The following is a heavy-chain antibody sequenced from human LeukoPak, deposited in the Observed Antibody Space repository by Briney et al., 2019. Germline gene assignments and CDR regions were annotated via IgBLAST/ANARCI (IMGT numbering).Heavy chain of an antibody. CDR3: ARDGPSYYYYYMDV. Sequence: GGSLRLSCAASGFNFDDYGMSWVRQAPGKGLEWVANIKQDGSEKYYVDSVKGRFTISRDNAKNSLYLQMNSLRAEDTAVYYCARDGPSYYYYYMDVWGKGTTVTVSS. J-gene: IGHJ6*03. CDR2: IKQDGSEK. V-gene: IGHV3-7*01. CDR1: GFNFDDYG.